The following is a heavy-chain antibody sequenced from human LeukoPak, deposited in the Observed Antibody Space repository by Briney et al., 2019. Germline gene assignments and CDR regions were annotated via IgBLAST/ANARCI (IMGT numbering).Heavy chain of an antibody. Sequence: DSVKGRFTISRDSSKNTLYLQMNSLRAEDTAVYYCAKGGSGKPRVDYYYYYYMDVWGKGTTVTISS. V-gene: IGHV3-30*02. D-gene: IGHD3-10*01. J-gene: IGHJ6*03. CDR3: AKGGSGKPRVDYYYYYYMDV.